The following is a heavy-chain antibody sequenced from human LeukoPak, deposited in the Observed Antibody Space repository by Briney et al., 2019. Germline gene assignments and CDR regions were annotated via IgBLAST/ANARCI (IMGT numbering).Heavy chain of an antibody. J-gene: IGHJ4*02. CDR3: AKGYSSGFDY. V-gene: IGHV3-23*01. D-gene: IGHD6-19*01. CDR1: GFTFNSFA. CDR2: ISGSDGTS. Sequence: PGGSLRLSCAASGFTFNSFAMNWVRQAPGKGLEWVSSISGSDGTSHYADFVKGRFTISRDNSKNTLYLQMNSLRAEDTAVYYCAKGYSSGFDYWGQGTLVTVSS.